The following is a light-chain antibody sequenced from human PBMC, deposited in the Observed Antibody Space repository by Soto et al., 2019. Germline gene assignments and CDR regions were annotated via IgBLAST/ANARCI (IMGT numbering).Light chain of an antibody. V-gene: IGLV2-14*01. CDR3: SSYTDGSTFV. CDR1: SSDVGGYDY. J-gene: IGLJ1*01. CDR2: DVN. Sequence: QSVLTQPASVSGSPGQSITISCTGTSSDVGGYDYVSWYQQLPGKAPKLLIYDVNNRPSGVSNRFSGSKSGNTASLTISGLQAEDEADYYCSSYTDGSTFVFGTGTKVTVL.